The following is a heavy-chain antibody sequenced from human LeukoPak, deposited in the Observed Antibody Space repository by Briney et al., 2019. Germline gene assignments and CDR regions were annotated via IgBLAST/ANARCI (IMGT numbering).Heavy chain of an antibody. V-gene: IGHV1-69*13. CDR3: ARDDIVVVPAAHYYYYMDV. D-gene: IGHD2-2*01. J-gene: IGHJ6*03. Sequence: VASVKVSCKASGGTFNNYAISWVRQAPGQGLEWMGGIIPIFGTANYAQKFQGRVTITADESTSTAYMELSSLRSEDTAVYYCARDDIVVVPAAHYYYYMDVWGKGTTVTVSS. CDR2: IIPIFGTA. CDR1: GGTFNNYA.